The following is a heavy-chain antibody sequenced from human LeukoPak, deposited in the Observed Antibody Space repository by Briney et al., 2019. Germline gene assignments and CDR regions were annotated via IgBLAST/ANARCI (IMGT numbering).Heavy chain of an antibody. CDR3: ARVPVAGTFPIGYMDV. Sequence: GGSLRLSCAASGFTVSSNYMRWVRQAPGKGLGWVSVIYSGGSTYYADSVKGRFTLSRDNSKNTLYLQMNSLRAEDTAVYYCARVPVAGTFPIGYMDVWGKGTTVTVSS. D-gene: IGHD6-19*01. V-gene: IGHV3-53*01. CDR1: GFTVSSNY. CDR2: IYSGGST. J-gene: IGHJ6*03.